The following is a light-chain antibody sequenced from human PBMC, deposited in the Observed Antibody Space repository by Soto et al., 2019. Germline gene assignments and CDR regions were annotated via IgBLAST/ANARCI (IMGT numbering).Light chain of an antibody. V-gene: IGLV2-14*01. Sequence: QSVLTQPASVSGSPGQSITISCTGTSSDVGGYNYVSWYQQHPGKAPKLMIYEVSNRPSGVSNRFSGSKSGNTASLTISGLQAEDEADYYCSSYTSSSTPYVFGTGTKVTVX. CDR2: EVS. J-gene: IGLJ1*01. CDR1: SSDVGGYNY. CDR3: SSYTSSSTPYV.